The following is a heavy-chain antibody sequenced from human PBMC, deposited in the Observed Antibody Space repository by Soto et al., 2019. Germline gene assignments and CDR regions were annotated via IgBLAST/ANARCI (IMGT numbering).Heavy chain of an antibody. D-gene: IGHD3-22*01. CDR3: ANVRYTSGPPFGLDV. CDR1: EFRFGSYA. Sequence: EVQLLESGGGVVQPGGSLRLSCVASEFRFGSYAMSWVRQAPGKGLEWVSGISGSGGRPYYTDSVKGRFTISRDNSENTLYLQRRSLRADDTAIYYCANVRYTSGPPFGLDVWGQGTTVTVSS. V-gene: IGHV3-23*01. J-gene: IGHJ6*02. CDR2: ISGSGGRP.